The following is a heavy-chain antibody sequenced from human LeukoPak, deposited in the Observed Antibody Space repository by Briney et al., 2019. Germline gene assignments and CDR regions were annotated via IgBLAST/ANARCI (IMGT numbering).Heavy chain of an antibody. CDR1: GGSISSGSYY. CDR2: IYTSGST. D-gene: IGHD1-7*01. J-gene: IGHJ4*02. CDR3: ALTGTTGGFDY. Sequence: SQTLSLTCTVSGGSISSGSYYWSWIRQPAGKGLEWFGRIYTSGSTNYNPSLKSRVTISVDTSKNQFSLKLSSVTAADTAVYYCALTGTTGGFDYWGQGTLVTVSS. V-gene: IGHV4-61*02.